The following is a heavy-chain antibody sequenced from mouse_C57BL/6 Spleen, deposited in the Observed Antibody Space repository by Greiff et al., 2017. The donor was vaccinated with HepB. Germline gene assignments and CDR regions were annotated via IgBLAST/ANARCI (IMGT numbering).Heavy chain of an antibody. CDR3: TRRDYGNYDYAMDY. D-gene: IGHD2-1*01. Sequence: VQLQQSGTVLARPGASVKMSCKSSGYTFTSYWMHWVKQRPGQGLEWIGAIYPGNSDTSYNQKFKGKAKLTAVTSASTAYMELSSLTNEDSAVYYCTRRDYGNYDYAMDYWGQGTSVTVSS. J-gene: IGHJ4*01. CDR1: GYTFTSYW. V-gene: IGHV1-5*01. CDR2: IYPGNSDT.